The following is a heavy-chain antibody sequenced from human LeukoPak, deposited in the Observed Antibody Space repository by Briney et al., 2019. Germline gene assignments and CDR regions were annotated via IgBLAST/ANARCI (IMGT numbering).Heavy chain of an antibody. Sequence: GASVKVSCKASGYTFTSYGISWVRQAPGQGLEWMGWISAYNGNTNYAQKLQGRVTMTTDTSTSTAYMELRSLRSDDTAVYYCASCSSTSCYTRESYYYYYYMDVWGKGATVTVSS. CDR1: GYTFTSYG. J-gene: IGHJ6*03. V-gene: IGHV1-18*01. CDR2: ISAYNGNT. CDR3: ASCSSTSCYTRESYYYYYYMDV. D-gene: IGHD2-2*02.